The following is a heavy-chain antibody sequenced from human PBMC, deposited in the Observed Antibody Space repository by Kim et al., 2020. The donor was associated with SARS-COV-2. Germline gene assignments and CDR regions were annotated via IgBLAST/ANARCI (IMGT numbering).Heavy chain of an antibody. CDR1: GFTFSSYS. CDR2: ISSSSSYI. CDR3: ARDQYSHYDYVWGSYRYGLIRGMDV. V-gene: IGHV3-21*01. D-gene: IGHD3-16*02. J-gene: IGHJ6*02. Sequence: GGSLRLSCAASGFTFSSYSMNWVRQAPGKGLEWVSSISSSSSYIYYADSVKGRFTISRDNAKNSLYLQMNSLRAEDTAVYYCARDQYSHYDYVWGSYRYGLIRGMDVWGQGTTVTVSS.